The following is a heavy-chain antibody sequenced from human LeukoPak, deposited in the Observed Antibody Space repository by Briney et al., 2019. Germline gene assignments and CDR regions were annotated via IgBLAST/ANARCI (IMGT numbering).Heavy chain of an antibody. J-gene: IGHJ4*02. V-gene: IGHV3-30*04. D-gene: IGHD3-9*01. CDR2: ISYGGSNK. CDR1: GFTFSSYA. Sequence: PGRSLRLSCAASGFTFSSYAMHWVRQAPGKGPEWVAVISYGGSNKYYADSVKGRFTISRDNSKNTLYLQMNSLSAEDTAVYYCASQYYNILTGHYTSIDYWGQGTLVTVSS. CDR3: ASQYYNILTGHYTSIDY.